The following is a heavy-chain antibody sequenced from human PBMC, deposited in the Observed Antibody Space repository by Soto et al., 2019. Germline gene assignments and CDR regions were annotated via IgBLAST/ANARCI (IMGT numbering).Heavy chain of an antibody. CDR1: GGSISSSSYY. CDR2: IYYSGST. J-gene: IGHJ4*02. D-gene: IGHD5-18*01. Sequence: PSETLSLTCTVSGGSISSSSYYWGWIRQPPGKGLEWIGSIYYSGSTYYNPSLKSRVTISVDTSKNQFSLKLSSVTAADTAVYYCARTIQLWSTGYFDYWGQGTLVTGSS. CDR3: ARTIQLWSTGYFDY. V-gene: IGHV4-39*01.